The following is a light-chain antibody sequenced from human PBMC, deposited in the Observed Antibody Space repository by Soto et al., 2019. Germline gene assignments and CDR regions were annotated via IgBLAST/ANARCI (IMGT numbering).Light chain of an antibody. CDR1: QSLSSTY. Sequence: EIVLTQSPGTLSLSPGERATLSCRASQSLSSTYLAWYQQKPGQAPRLLIYGASSRATGIPDRFSGSGSATDFTLTISRLEPEDLAVYHCQQYGNSPPTFGGGTKVEI. CDR2: GAS. J-gene: IGKJ4*01. V-gene: IGKV3-20*01. CDR3: QQYGNSPPT.